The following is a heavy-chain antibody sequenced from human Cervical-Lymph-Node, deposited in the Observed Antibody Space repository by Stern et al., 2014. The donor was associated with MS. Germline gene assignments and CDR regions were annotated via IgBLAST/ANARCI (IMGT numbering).Heavy chain of an antibody. J-gene: IGHJ4*02. Sequence: VQLVESGAEVKKPGSSVKVSCKASGGTFSSYAISWVRQAPGQGLEWMGGIIPIFGTANYAQKFRGRVTIPADESTSTAYMELSSLRSEDTAVYYCASRIGYDSSGTLDYWGQGTLVTVSS. CDR1: GGTFSSYA. CDR2: IIPIFGTA. D-gene: IGHD3-22*01. V-gene: IGHV1-69*01. CDR3: ASRIGYDSSGTLDY.